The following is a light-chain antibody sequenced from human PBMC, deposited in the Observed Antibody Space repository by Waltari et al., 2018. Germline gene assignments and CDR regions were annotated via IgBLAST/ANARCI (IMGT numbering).Light chain of an antibody. J-gene: IGLJ2*01. V-gene: IGLV2-8*01. CDR2: GVT. CDR1: NSDVGTYNY. CDR3: TSYGGVNVLGVL. Sequence: QSALTQPPSASGSPGQSVTISCAGTNSDVGTYNYVSWYQHHPGKAPKLLIYGVTERLPGVPDRFSGSKSGTTASLTVSGLQADDEADYYCTSYGGVNVLGVLFSGGTKLTVL.